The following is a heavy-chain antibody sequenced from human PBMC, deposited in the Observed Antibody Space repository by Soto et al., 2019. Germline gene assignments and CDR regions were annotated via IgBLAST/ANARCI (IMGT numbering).Heavy chain of an antibody. CDR1: GYTFTSYG. CDR3: TRFSSTSGRKFAYYMDV. Sequence: QVQLVQSGAEVKKPGASVKVSCKASGYTFTSYGISWVRQAPGQGLEWMGWISAYNGNTNYAEKLQGRVTMTTHKSTSTAYMELRSVRSDDTAVYYCTRFSSTSGRKFAYYMDVWGKGTTVTGSS. V-gene: IGHV1-18*01. J-gene: IGHJ6*03. CDR2: ISAYNGNT. D-gene: IGHD2-2*01.